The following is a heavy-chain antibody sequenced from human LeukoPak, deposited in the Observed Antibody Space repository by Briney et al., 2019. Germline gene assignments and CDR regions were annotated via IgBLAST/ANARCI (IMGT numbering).Heavy chain of an antibody. CDR3: ARDTYNYGSSAYYFDY. CDR2: IYTTGST. V-gene: IGHV4-61*02. Sequence: SETLSLTCTVSGGSITNGGYYWSWIRQPAGKGLEWIGRIYTTGSTNYNPSLKSRVTMSVDTSKNQFSLKLSSVTAADTAVYYCARDTYNYGSSAYYFDYWGQGTLVTVSS. CDR1: GGSITNGGYY. D-gene: IGHD5-18*01. J-gene: IGHJ4*02.